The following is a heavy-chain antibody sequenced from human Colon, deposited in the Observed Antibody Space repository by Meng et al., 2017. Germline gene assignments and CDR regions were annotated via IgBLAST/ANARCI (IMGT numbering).Heavy chain of an antibody. J-gene: IGHJ5*02. Sequence: VQLKKSGPGLVRPSKTLSLTCTVSGGSVISNSYYWSWIRQPPGKGLEWIGFIYYSGSTNYNPSLKSRVTISVDTSKNQFSLKVSSVTAADTAVYYCARDSGYDKNWFDPWGQGTLVTVSS. D-gene: IGHD5-12*01. V-gene: IGHV4-61*01. CDR3: ARDSGYDKNWFDP. CDR1: GGSVISNSYY. CDR2: IYYSGST.